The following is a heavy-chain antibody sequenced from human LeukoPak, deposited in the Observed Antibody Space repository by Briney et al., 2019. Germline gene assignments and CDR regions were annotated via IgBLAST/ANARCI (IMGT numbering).Heavy chain of an antibody. D-gene: IGHD3-9*01. V-gene: IGHV3-23*01. Sequence: GGSLRLSCVASGFTFSNYAMSWVRQAPGKRLEWVSAVTGSGGSTYYADSVKGRFTISRGNSRNTLFLQMNSLRAEDTAVYYCAKWGDFDILTGYYVSDFWGQGTLVTVSS. CDR1: GFTFSNYA. CDR2: VTGSGGST. J-gene: IGHJ4*02. CDR3: AKWGDFDILTGYYVSDF.